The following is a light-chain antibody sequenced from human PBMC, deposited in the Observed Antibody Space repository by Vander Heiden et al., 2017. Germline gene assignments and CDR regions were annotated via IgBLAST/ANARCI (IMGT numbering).Light chain of an antibody. J-gene: IGKJ4*01. Sequence: EIVLTQSPGTLSLSPGERATLSCRASQSVSSSYLAWYQQKPGQAPRLLIYGASSRATGIPDRFSGSGSGTDFTLTISRLEPEDFAVYYCQQDGSSRLTFGGGTKVDIK. CDR1: QSVSSSY. V-gene: IGKV3-20*01. CDR2: GAS. CDR3: QQDGSSRLT.